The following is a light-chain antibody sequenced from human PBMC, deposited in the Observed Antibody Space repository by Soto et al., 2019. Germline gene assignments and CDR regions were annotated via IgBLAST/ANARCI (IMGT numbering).Light chain of an antibody. CDR3: QQRSNWPLT. CDR1: QSVSSY. V-gene: IGKV3-11*01. CDR2: DAS. J-gene: IGKJ4*01. Sequence: EIVLTQSPATLSLSPGERATLSCRASQSVSSYLAWYQQKPGQAPRLLIYDASNRATGIPARFSVSGSGTGFTLTISSLEPEDFAVYYCQQRSNWPLTFGGGTKVEIK.